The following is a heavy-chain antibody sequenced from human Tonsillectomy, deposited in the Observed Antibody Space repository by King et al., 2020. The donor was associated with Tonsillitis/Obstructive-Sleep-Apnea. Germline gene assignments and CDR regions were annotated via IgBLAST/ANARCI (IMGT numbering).Heavy chain of an antibody. J-gene: IGHJ4*02. CDR2: INPNSGGT. Sequence: QLVQSGAEVKKPGASVKVSCKASGYTFTGYYMHWVRQAPGQGLEWMGWINPNSGGTNYAQKFQGRVTMTRDTSISTVYMELSRLTSDDTAGYYCARDRPSVAGSYDDYWGQGTLVTVSA. D-gene: IGHD6-19*01. CDR1: GYTFTGYY. CDR3: ARDRPSVAGSYDDY. V-gene: IGHV1-2*02.